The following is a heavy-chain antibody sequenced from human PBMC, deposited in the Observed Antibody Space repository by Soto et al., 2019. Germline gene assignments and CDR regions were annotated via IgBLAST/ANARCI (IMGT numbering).Heavy chain of an antibody. Sequence: GSLRLSCAASGFTFSSYAMHWVRQAPGKGLEWVAVISYDGSNKYYADSVKGRFTISRDNSKNTLYLQMNSLRAEDTAVYYCASLPRDYYDSSLDYWGQGTLVTV. J-gene: IGHJ4*02. V-gene: IGHV3-30-3*01. D-gene: IGHD3-22*01. CDR2: ISYDGSNK. CDR3: ASLPRDYYDSSLDY. CDR1: GFTFSSYA.